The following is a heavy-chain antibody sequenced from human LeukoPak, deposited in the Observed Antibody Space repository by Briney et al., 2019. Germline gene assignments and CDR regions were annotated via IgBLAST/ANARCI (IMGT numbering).Heavy chain of an antibody. V-gene: IGHV3-23*01. CDR2: ISGTGGST. J-gene: IGHJ4*02. CDR3: AKRTGIAAAGPLDY. CDR1: GFTFSSYA. D-gene: IGHD6-13*01. Sequence: GGSLRLSCEASGFTFSSYAMSWVRQAPGKGLEWVSVISGTGGSTYYADSVKGRFTISRDNSKNTLYLQMISLRVEDTAIYYCAKRTGIAAAGPLDYWGQGALVTVSS.